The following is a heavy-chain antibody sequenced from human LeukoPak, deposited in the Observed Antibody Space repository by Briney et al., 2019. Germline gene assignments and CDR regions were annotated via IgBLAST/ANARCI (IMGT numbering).Heavy chain of an antibody. V-gene: IGHV4-34*01. CDR1: GGSFSGYY. D-gene: IGHD5-18*01. J-gene: IGHJ6*03. Sequence: SETLSLTCAVYGGSFSGYYWSWIRQPPGKGLDGIGEINHSGSTNYNPSLKSRVTISVDTSKNQFSLKLSSVTAADTAVYYCARARGYSYGYYYYYMDVWGKGTTVTVSS. CDR2: INHSGST. CDR3: ARARGYSYGYYYYYMDV.